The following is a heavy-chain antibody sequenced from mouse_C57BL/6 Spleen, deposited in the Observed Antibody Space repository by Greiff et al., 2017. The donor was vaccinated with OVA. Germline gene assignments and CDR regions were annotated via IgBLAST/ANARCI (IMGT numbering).Heavy chain of an antibody. Sequence: EVKLQESGPGLVKPSQSLSLTCSVTGYSITSGYYWNWIRQFPGNKLEWMGYISYDGSNNYNPALKNRISITRDTSKNQFFLKLNSVTTEDTATYYCARYLSSTVYYFDYWGQGTTLTVSS. V-gene: IGHV3-6*01. J-gene: IGHJ2*01. CDR1: GYSITSGYY. CDR3: ARYLSSTVYYFDY. CDR2: ISYDGSN. D-gene: IGHD1-1*01.